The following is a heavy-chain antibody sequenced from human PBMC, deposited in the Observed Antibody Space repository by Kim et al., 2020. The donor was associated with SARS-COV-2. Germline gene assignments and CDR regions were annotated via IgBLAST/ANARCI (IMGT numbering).Heavy chain of an antibody. D-gene: IGHD3-9*01. CDR3: STLYDILTGYGSNYYYYGMDV. CDR2: IRSKAYGGTT. CDR1: GFTFGDYA. J-gene: IGHJ6*02. V-gene: IGHV3-49*04. Sequence: GGSLRLSCTASGFTFGDYAMSWVRQAPGKGLEWVGFIRSKAYGGTTEYAASVKGRFTISRDDSKSIAYLQMNSLKTEDTAVYYCSTLYDILTGYGSNYYYYGMDVWGQGTTVTVSS.